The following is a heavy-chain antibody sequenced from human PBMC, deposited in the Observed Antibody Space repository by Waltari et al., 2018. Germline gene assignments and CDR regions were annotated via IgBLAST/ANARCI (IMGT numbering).Heavy chain of an antibody. CDR1: GFTFSRYS. V-gene: IGHV3-21*01. J-gene: IGHJ4*02. CDR3: ARDRPLGYCSSTSCYNFDY. Sequence: EVQLVASGGGLVKPGGSLRLTCAASGFTFSRYSMNWVRQAPGKGLEWVSSISSSSSYIYYADSVKGRFTISRDNAKNSLYLQMNSLRAEDTAVYYCARDRPLGYCSSTSCYNFDYWGQGTLVTVSS. CDR2: ISSSSSYI. D-gene: IGHD2-2*02.